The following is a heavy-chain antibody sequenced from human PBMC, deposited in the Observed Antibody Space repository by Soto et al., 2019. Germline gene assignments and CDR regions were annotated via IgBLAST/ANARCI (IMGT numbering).Heavy chain of an antibody. D-gene: IGHD1-26*01. CDR1: GFTFSSYA. CDR3: VKVGATTFSAAEYIQH. CDR2: ISGSGGST. J-gene: IGHJ1*01. Sequence: GGSLRLSCAASGFTFSSYAMSWVRQAPGKGLEWVSAISGSGGSTYYADSVKGRFTISRDNSKNTLHLQMNSLRAEDTAVYYCVKVGATTFSAAEYIQHWGQGSLVTVSS. V-gene: IGHV3-23*01.